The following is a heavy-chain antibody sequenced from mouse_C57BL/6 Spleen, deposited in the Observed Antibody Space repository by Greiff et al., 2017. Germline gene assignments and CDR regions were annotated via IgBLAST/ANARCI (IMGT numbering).Heavy chain of an antibody. CDR2: IYPGSGST. CDR1: GYTFTSYL. J-gene: IGHJ2*01. D-gene: IGHD1-1*01. CDR3: ARIYYYGSSYIDY. Sequence: VQLQQPGAELVKPGASVKMSCKASGYTFTSYLITWVKQRPGQGLEWIGDIYPGSGSTNYNEKFKSKATLTVDTSSSTAYMHLSSLTSEDSAVYYCARIYYYGSSYIDYWGQGTTLTVSS. V-gene: IGHV1-55*01.